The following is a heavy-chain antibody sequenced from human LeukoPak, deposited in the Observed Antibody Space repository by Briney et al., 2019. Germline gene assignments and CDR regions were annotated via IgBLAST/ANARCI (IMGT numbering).Heavy chain of an antibody. V-gene: IGHV3-30*02. CDR3: AKDYILGTTWFSGYYFDY. J-gene: IGHJ4*02. D-gene: IGHD1-7*01. CDR2: IGYDGSNK. Sequence: PGGSLRLSCAASGFTLSNYDIRWVRQAPGKGLECVAFIGYDGSNKYYADCVKGRFTIYRDNSKKTLYLQMNSLRAEDTAVYYCAKDYILGTTWFSGYYFDYWGQGTLVTVSS. CDR1: GFTLSNYD.